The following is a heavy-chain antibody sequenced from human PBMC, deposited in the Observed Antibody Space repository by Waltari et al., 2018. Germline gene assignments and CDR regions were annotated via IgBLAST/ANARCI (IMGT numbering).Heavy chain of an antibody. CDR2: IYSGGIT. D-gene: IGHD2-15*01. J-gene: IGHJ6*02. CDR3: ARAESGGMFDYYYGMDV. Sequence: ELQLVESGGGLIQPGGSLRLSCAASGFNVHTHSRSWVRQALGKGLEWISVIYSGGITYYADSVKGRFTISRDSYRNTLSLQMISLRAEDTAVYYCARAESGGMFDYYYGMDVWGQGTTVTVSS. V-gene: IGHV3-53*01. CDR1: GFNVHTHS.